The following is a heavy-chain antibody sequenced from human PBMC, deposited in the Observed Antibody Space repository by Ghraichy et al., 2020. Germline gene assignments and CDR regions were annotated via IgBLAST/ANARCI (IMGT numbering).Heavy chain of an antibody. J-gene: IGHJ4*02. CDR3: ARGGVNWNYYFDY. CDR2: IYTSGSA. V-gene: IGHV4-61*02. Sequence: SETLSLTCTVSGGSISSGSYYWSWIRQPAGKGLEWIGRIYTSGSANYNPSLKSRVTISLDTSKNQFSLKLSSVTAAVTAVYYWARGGVNWNYYFDYWGQGTLVTVSS. CDR1: GGSISSGSYY. D-gene: IGHD1-7*01.